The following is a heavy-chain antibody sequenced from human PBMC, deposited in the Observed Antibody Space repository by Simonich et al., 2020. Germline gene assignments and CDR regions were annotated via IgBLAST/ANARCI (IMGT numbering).Heavy chain of an antibody. V-gene: IGHV3-74*01. D-gene: IGHD4-4*01. CDR2: INREGSST. Sequence: EVQLVESGGGLVQHGGSLRLSCAASGFTFSSYWMHWVRQAPGKGVVWVSRINREGSSTSYADSGKGRFTISRDNAKNTLYLQMNSLRAEDTAVYYCARDYSNYDAFDIWGQGTMVTVSS. CDR3: ARDYSNYDAFDI. CDR1: GFTFSSYW. J-gene: IGHJ3*02.